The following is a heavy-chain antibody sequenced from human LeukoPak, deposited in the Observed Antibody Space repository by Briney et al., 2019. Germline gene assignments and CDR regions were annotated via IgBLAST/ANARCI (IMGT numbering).Heavy chain of an antibody. CDR2: IYTSGST. J-gene: IGHJ6*02. V-gene: IGHV4-4*07. D-gene: IGHD3-22*01. Sequence: PSETLSLTCTVSGGSISSYYWSWIRQPAGKGLEWIGRIYTSGSTNYNPSLKSRVTMSVDTSKNQFSLKLSSVTAADTAVYYCARVEDSSGYYYSSNPYGMDVWGQGTTVAVSS. CDR1: GGSISSYY. CDR3: ARVEDSSGYYYSSNPYGMDV.